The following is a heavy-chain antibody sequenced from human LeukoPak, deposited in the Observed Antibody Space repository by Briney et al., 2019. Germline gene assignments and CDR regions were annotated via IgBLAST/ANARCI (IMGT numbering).Heavy chain of an antibody. CDR1: GFSLSTYE. CDR2: ISSSGNTV. V-gene: IGHV3-48*03. CDR3: ARGRSGYDRTYYYYYYMDV. D-gene: IGHD5-12*01. Sequence: GGSLRLSCVGSGFSLSTYEMNWVRQTPGKGLEWVSYISSSGNTVHYADSVRGRFTISRANAKTSLFLHMDSLRAEDTGTYYCARGRSGYDRTYYYYYYMDVWGKGTTVTVSS. J-gene: IGHJ6*03.